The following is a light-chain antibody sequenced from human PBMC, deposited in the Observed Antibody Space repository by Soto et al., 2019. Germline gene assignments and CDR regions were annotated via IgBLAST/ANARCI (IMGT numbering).Light chain of an antibody. Sequence: EIVMTQSPATLSVSPGERAILSCRASQSVSSNLAWYQQKPGQAPRLLIYHASTRATGIPARFSGSGSGTEFTLTISGLQSEDFAVYYCQQDNKWPLTFGGGTKVEIK. V-gene: IGKV3-15*01. J-gene: IGKJ4*01. CDR2: HAS. CDR1: QSVSSN. CDR3: QQDNKWPLT.